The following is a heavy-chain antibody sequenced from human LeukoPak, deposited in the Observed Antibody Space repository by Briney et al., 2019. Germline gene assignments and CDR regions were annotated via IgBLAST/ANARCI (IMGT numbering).Heavy chain of an antibody. J-gene: IGHJ4*02. Sequence: GGSLRLSCAASGFTFSSNYMSWVRQAPGKGLEWVSVIYSGGYTYYADSVKGRFTISRDNSKNTLYLQMNSLRAEDTAVYYCARDLAADYYDSSGYDYWGQGTLVTVSS. CDR3: ARDLAADYYDSSGYDY. CDR1: GFTFSSNY. CDR2: IYSGGYT. V-gene: IGHV3-53*01. D-gene: IGHD3-22*01.